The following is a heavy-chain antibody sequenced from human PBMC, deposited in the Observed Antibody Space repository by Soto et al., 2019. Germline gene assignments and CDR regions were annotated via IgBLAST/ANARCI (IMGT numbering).Heavy chain of an antibody. D-gene: IGHD2-15*01. Sequence: QVQLVQSGAEVKKPGSSVKVSCKASGGTFSSYAISWVRQAPGQGLEWMGGIIPIFGTANYTQKFQGRVTITADESTSAAYMGLSGLRSEDTAVYYCARAARGHYYYYYGMDVWGQGPTVTVSS. CDR2: IIPIFGTA. CDR1: GGTFSSYA. J-gene: IGHJ6*02. CDR3: ARAARGHYYYYYGMDV. V-gene: IGHV1-69*01.